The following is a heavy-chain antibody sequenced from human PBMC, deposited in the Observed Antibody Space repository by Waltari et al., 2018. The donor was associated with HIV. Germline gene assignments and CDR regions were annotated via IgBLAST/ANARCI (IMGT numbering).Heavy chain of an antibody. J-gene: IGHJ6*02. CDR2: ISGSGGST. D-gene: IGHD3-3*01. V-gene: IGHV3-23*01. CDR3: AKVGRFLEWSLLEYYGMDV. Sequence: QAPGKGLEWVSAISGSGGSTYYADSVKGRFTISRDNSKNTLYLQMNSLRAEDTAVYYCAKVGRFLEWSLLEYYGMDVWGQGTTVTVSS.